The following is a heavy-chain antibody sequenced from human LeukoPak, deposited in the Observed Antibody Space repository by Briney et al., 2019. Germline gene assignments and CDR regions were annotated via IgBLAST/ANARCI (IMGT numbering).Heavy chain of an antibody. V-gene: IGHV4-34*01. Sequence: SETLSLTCAVYGGSFSGYYWSWIRQPPGKGLEWIGEINHSGSTNYNPSLKSRVTISLDTSKNHFSLKLSSVTAADTTVYYCARARYCSGGSCYSFDAFDIWGQGTMVTVSS. CDR3: ARARYCSGGSCYSFDAFDI. D-gene: IGHD2-15*01. J-gene: IGHJ3*02. CDR2: INHSGST. CDR1: GGSFSGYY.